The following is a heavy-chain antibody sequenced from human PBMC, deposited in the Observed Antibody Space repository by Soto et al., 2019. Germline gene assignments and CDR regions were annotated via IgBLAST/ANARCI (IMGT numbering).Heavy chain of an antibody. CDR2: IFHTGGT. V-gene: IGHV4-4*02. Sequence: QVQLQESGPGLVKPSETLSLTCTVSSDSIAGENWWSWVRQPPGMGLEGIGEIFHTGGTNYNPSLTSRVTMEVDKSKNQFSLKLISATAADTAVYYCARVFSSGSGWMYYFDFWGQGTLVSVSS. CDR1: SDSIAGENW. D-gene: IGHD6-25*01. CDR3: ARVFSSGSGWMYYFDF. J-gene: IGHJ4*02.